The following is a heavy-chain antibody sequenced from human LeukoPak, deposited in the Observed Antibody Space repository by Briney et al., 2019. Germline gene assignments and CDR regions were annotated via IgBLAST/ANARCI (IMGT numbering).Heavy chain of an antibody. Sequence: GAPVKVSCKASGYTFTSYDINWVRQATGQGLEWMGWMNPNSGNTGYAQKFQGRVTMTRNTSISTAYMELSSLRSEDTAVYYCARRNAHGYKPPPYYYHHMDVWGKGNPGTVSS. CDR2: MNPNSGNT. D-gene: IGHD5-24*01. CDR3: ARRNAHGYKPPPYYYHHMDV. J-gene: IGHJ6*03. V-gene: IGHV1-8*01. CDR1: GYTFTSYD.